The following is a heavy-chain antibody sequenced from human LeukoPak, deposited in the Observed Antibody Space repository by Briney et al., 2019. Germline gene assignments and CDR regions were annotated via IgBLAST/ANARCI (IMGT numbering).Heavy chain of an antibody. D-gene: IGHD6-6*01. CDR1: GYTFTSYD. J-gene: IGHJ4*02. V-gene: IGHV1-8*03. CDR2: MNPNSGNT. Sequence: ASVKVSCKASGYTFTSYDINWVRQATGQGLEWMGWMNPNSGNTGYAQKFQGRVTITRNTSISTAYMELSSLRSEDTAVYYCARGNIAARPRVFDYWGQGTLVTVSS. CDR3: ARGNIAARPRVFDY.